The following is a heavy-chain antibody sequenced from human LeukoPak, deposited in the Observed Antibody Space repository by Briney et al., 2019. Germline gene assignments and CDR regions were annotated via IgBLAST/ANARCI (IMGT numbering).Heavy chain of an antibody. Sequence: SLRLSCAASGFTFDDYAMHWVRQAPGKGLEWVSGISWNSGSIGYADSVKGRFTISRDNAKNSLYLQMNSLRAEDTALYYCAKDKDTGYYDFWSGYFTWGQGTLVTVSS. CDR3: AKDKDTGYYDFWSGYFT. CDR2: ISWNSGSI. D-gene: IGHD3-3*01. CDR1: GFTFDDYA. J-gene: IGHJ4*02. V-gene: IGHV3-9*01.